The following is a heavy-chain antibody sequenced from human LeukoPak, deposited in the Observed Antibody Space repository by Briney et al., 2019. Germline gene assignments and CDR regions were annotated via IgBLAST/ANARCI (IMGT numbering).Heavy chain of an antibody. J-gene: IGHJ6*03. Sequence: PGGSLRLSCAASGFTFRSYEMTWVRQAPGKGLEWVSYISSSGSTIYYADSVKGRFTISRDNSKNTLYLQMNSLRAEDTAVYYCARDSVYDGSNYYYYMDVWGKGTTVTVSS. CDR3: ARDSVYDGSNYYYYMDV. V-gene: IGHV3-48*03. CDR2: ISSSGSTI. CDR1: GFTFRSYE. D-gene: IGHD1-14*01.